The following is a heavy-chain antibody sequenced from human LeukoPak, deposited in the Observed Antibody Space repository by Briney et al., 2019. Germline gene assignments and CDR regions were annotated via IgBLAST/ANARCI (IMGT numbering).Heavy chain of an antibody. Sequence: SETLSLTCSVSGGSLGSYYWTWIRQPAGKGLEWIGRIFTTGSTNYNPSLMSRVTMSVDTSKNQFSLKMRSVTAADTAVYYCARGDGSTMIRGVSRYGWLDPWGQGTLVTVSS. CDR3: ARGDGSTMIRGVSRYGWLDP. CDR1: GGSLGSYY. CDR2: IFTTGST. D-gene: IGHD3-10*01. V-gene: IGHV4-4*07. J-gene: IGHJ5*02.